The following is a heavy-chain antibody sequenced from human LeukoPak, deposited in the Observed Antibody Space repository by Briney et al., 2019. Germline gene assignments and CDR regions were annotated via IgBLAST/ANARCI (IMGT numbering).Heavy chain of an antibody. Sequence: GGSLRLSCAASGFTFSSYSMNWVRQAPGKGPEWVSSISSSSSYIYYADSVKGRFTISRDNAKNSLYLQMNSLRAEDTAVYYCARSIEHDYGDYVGVLVWNYWGQGTLVTVSS. CDR3: ARSIEHDYGDYVGVLVWNY. CDR2: ISSSSSYI. V-gene: IGHV3-21*01. J-gene: IGHJ4*02. CDR1: GFTFSSYS. D-gene: IGHD4-17*01.